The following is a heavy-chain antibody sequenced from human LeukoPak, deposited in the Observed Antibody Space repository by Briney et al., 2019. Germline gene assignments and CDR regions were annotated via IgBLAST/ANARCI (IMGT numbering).Heavy chain of an antibody. CDR2: INPSGGST. Sequence: GASVKVSCKASGYTFTSYYMHWVRQAPGQGLEWMGIINPSGGSTNYAQKFQGRVTMTRDMSTSTVYMELSSLRSEDTAVYYCARGGIDYGSGSYQDYWGQGTLVTVSS. D-gene: IGHD3-10*01. CDR1: GYTFTSYY. CDR3: ARGGIDYGSGSYQDY. J-gene: IGHJ4*02. V-gene: IGHV1-46*01.